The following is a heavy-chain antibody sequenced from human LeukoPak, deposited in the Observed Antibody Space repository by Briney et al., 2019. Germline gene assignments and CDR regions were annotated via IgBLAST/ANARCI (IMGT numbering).Heavy chain of an antibody. CDR1: GYTFIAYY. CDR3: ARGMGVLVPAATWFDP. J-gene: IGHJ5*02. CDR2: INPNSGGT. Sequence: ASVKVSCKASGYTFIAYYMHWVRQAPGQGLEWMGWINPNSGGTDYAQKFQGRVTMTRDTSISTAYMDLSRLRSDDTAVYYCARGMGVLVPAATWFDPWGQGTLVTVSS. V-gene: IGHV1-2*02. D-gene: IGHD2-2*01.